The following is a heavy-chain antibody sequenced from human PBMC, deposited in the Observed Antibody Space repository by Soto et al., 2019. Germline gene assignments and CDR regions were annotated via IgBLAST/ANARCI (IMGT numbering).Heavy chain of an antibody. Sequence: QVQLVQSGAEVKKPGSSVKVSCKASGGTFSSYAISWVRQAPGQGLEWMGGIIPISGTANYEQKFQGRVTITADESTRTADMELSSLRSEDTAVYYCARSQGSSTSLEIYYYYYYGMDVWGQGTTVTVSS. D-gene: IGHD2-2*01. CDR3: ARSQGSSTSLEIYYYYYYGMDV. CDR1: GGTFSSYA. CDR2: IIPISGTA. J-gene: IGHJ6*02. V-gene: IGHV1-69*01.